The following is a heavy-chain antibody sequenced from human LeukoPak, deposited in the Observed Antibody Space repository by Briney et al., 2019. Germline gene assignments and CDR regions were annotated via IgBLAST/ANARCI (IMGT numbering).Heavy chain of an antibody. CDR1: GGSISSYY. J-gene: IGHJ5*02. CDR3: ARGRRDSSGYYWFDP. D-gene: IGHD3-22*01. Sequence: SETLSLTCTVSGGSISSYYWSWIRQPAGKGLKWIGRIYTSGSTNYNPSLKSRVTMSVDTSKNQFSLKLSSVTAADTAVYYCARGRRDSSGYYWFDPWGQGTPVTVSS. CDR2: IYTSGST. V-gene: IGHV4-4*07.